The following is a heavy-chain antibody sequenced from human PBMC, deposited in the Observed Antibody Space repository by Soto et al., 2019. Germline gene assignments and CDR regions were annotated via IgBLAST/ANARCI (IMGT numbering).Heavy chain of an antibody. CDR1: GYTFTSYY. Sequence: ASVKVSCKASGYTFTSYYMHWVRQAPGQGLKWMGIINPSAGSTSYAQKFQGRVTMTRDTSTSTVYMELSSLRSEDTAVYYCARVYCSGGGCYGIDYWGQGTLVTVSS. V-gene: IGHV1-46*01. CDR2: INPSAGST. J-gene: IGHJ4*02. CDR3: ARVYCSGGGCYGIDY. D-gene: IGHD2-15*01.